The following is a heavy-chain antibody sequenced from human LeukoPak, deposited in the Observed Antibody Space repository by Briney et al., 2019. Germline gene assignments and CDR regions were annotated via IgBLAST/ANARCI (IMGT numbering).Heavy chain of an antibody. CDR1: GFTFSSYA. CDR3: AKDSAKKYDDY. V-gene: IGHV3-23*01. J-gene: IGHJ4*02. Sequence: GGSLRLSCAASGFTFSSYAMSCGRHAPGGGLGWVSGISGSDGSTNYADSVKGRFPISRENSKNTLYLQMNSLRAGDTAVYYCAKDSAKKYDDYWGQGTLVTVSS. D-gene: IGHD2/OR15-2a*01. CDR2: ISGSDGST.